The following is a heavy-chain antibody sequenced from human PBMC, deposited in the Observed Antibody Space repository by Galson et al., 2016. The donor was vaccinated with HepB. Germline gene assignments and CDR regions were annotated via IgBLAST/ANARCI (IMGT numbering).Heavy chain of an antibody. CDR2: IYWDDDT. Sequence: PALVKPTQTLTLTCTFSGFSLSTSGMAVAWIRQPPGKAPEWLALIYWDDDTRYNPSLKSRLTITKDTSKNQVVLTMTNMDPVDTATYYCAHRQGRWLQLAYWGQGSLVTVSS. D-gene: IGHD5-24*01. CDR1: GFSLSTSGMA. J-gene: IGHJ4*02. V-gene: IGHV2-5*02. CDR3: AHRQGRWLQLAY.